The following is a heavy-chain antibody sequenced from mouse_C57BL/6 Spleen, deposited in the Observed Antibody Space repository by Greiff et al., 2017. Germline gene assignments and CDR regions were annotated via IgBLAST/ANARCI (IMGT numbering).Heavy chain of an antibody. D-gene: IGHD4-1*01. CDR3: ARLGIDY. J-gene: IGHJ4*01. V-gene: IGHV7-3*01. Sequence: EVKLVESGGGLVQPGGSLSLSCAASGFTFTDYYMSWVRQPPGKALEWLGFIRNKANGYTTEYSASVKGRFTISRDNSQSILYLQMKALRAEGSATYCCARLGIDYWGQGTSVTVSS. CDR2: IRNKANGYTT. CDR1: GFTFTDYY.